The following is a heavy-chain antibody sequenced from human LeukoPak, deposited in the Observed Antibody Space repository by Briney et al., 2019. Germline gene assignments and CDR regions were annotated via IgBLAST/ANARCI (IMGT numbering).Heavy chain of an antibody. Sequence: GGSLRLSCAASGFTFSSYAMSWVRQAPGKGLEWVSVISGSGGSTYYADSVKGRFTISRDNSKNTLYLQMNSLRAEDTAVYYCAKVVGVLAARPPFDYWGQGTLVTVSS. CDR2: ISGSGGST. J-gene: IGHJ4*02. CDR3: AKVVGVLAARPPFDY. V-gene: IGHV3-23*01. CDR1: GFTFSSYA. D-gene: IGHD6-6*01.